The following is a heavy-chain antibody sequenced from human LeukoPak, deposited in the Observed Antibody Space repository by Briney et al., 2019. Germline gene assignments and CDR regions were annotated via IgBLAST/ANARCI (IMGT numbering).Heavy chain of an antibody. V-gene: IGHV3-23*01. CDR2: ISGSGGST. CDR1: GFTFSSYA. Sequence: PGGSLRLSCAASGFTFSSYAMSWVRQAPGKGLEWVSAISGSGGSTYYADSVKGRFTISRDNSKNTLYLQMNSLRAEDTAVYCCAKDKGVYYDSSGYPYYFDYWGQGTLVTVSS. CDR3: AKDKGVYYDSSGYPYYFDY. J-gene: IGHJ4*02. D-gene: IGHD3-22*01.